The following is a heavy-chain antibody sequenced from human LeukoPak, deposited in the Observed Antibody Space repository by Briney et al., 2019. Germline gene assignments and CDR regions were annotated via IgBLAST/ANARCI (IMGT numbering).Heavy chain of an antibody. CDR1: GYTSTTYD. J-gene: IGHJ5*02. D-gene: IGHD4-23*01. Sequence: GASVKVSCKASGYTSTTYDINWVRHATGQGLELMGWMNPNSGNTGYEQKFQGRVTMTRNTSISTAYMELSSLRSEDTAVYYCARGPNKSDGGNSGSAWFDPWGQGTLVTVSS. CDR3: ARGPNKSDGGNSGSAWFDP. CDR2: MNPNSGNT. V-gene: IGHV1-8*01.